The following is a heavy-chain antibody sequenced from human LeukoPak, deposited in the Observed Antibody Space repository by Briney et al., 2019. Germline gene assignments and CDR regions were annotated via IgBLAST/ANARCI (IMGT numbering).Heavy chain of an antibody. CDR2: ISGSASDV. V-gene: IGHV3-11*01. CDR3: SRDPGNNDY. Sequence: PGGSLRLSCAGSGFSFNYFAMNWVRQAPGKGLELLSYISGSASDVNYIDSVRGRFTISRDNAKNSLYLHMNGLTVEDTAVYYCSRDPGNNDYWGQGTLVTVSS. J-gene: IGHJ4*02. CDR1: GFSFNYFA.